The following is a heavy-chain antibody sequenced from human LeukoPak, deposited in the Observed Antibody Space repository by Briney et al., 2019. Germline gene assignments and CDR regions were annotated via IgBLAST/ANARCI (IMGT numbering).Heavy chain of an antibody. J-gene: IGHJ4*02. D-gene: IGHD3-9*01. CDR2: ISGSGGST. CDR1: GFTFSSYA. V-gene: IGHV3-23*01. Sequence: PGGSLRLSCAASGFTFSSYAMSWVRQAPGKGLEWVSAISGSGGSTYYADSVKGRFTISRDNSKNTLYLQMNSLRAEDTAVYYCAKDGEHYDILTAYDYWGQGTLVTVSS. CDR3: AKDGEHYDILTAYDY.